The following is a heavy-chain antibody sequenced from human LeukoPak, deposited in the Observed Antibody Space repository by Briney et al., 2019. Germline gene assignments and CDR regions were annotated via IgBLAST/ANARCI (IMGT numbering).Heavy chain of an antibody. V-gene: IGHV4-38-2*02. CDR2: IYHSGST. CDR1: GYSISSGYY. Sequence: SETLSLTCTVSGYSISSGYYWGWIRQPPGKGLEWIGSIYHSGSTYYNPSLKSRVTISVDTSKSQFSLKLSSVTAADTAVYYCAREGGSGSSNWGQGTLVTVSS. D-gene: IGHD3-10*01. CDR3: AREGGSGSSN. J-gene: IGHJ4*02.